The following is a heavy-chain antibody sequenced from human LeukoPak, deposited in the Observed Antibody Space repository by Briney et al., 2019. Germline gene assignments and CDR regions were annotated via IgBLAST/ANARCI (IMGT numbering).Heavy chain of an antibody. V-gene: IGHV3-23*01. CDR2: ISGSGGST. CDR1: GGSISSNKYY. Sequence: PSETLSLTCTVSGGSISSNKYYWGWIRQPPGKGLEWVSAISGSGGSTYYADSVKGRFTISRDNSKNTLYLQMNSLRAEDTAVYYCAKDRRMTFDYWGQGTLATVS. D-gene: IGHD2-15*01. J-gene: IGHJ4*02. CDR3: AKDRRMTFDY.